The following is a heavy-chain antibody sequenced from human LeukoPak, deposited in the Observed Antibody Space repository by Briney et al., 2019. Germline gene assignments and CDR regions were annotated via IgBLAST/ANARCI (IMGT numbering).Heavy chain of an antibody. CDR2: ISSSGSTI. Sequence: GGSLRLSCAASGFTFSSYWMHWVRQAPGKGLEWVSYISSSGSTIYYADSVKGRFTISRDNAKNSLYLQMNSLRAEDTAVYYCARFTRGGFDYWGQGTLVTVSS. J-gene: IGHJ4*02. V-gene: IGHV3-48*04. CDR3: ARFTRGGFDY. D-gene: IGHD3-10*01. CDR1: GFTFSSYW.